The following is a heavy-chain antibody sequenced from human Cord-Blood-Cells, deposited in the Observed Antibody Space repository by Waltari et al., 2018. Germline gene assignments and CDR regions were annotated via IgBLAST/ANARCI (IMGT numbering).Heavy chain of an antibody. Sequence: QVQLQQWGAGLVKPSETLSLTCAVYGGSFSGYYWSWIRPPPGKGLEWIGEINHSGSTNYNPSLKSRVTISVDTSKNQFSLKLSSVTAADTAVYYCARHGGEVVRGVSSFNYWGQGTLVTVSS. CDR1: GGSFSGYY. D-gene: IGHD3-10*01. V-gene: IGHV4-34*01. CDR3: ARHGGEVVRGVSSFNY. CDR2: INHSGST. J-gene: IGHJ4*02.